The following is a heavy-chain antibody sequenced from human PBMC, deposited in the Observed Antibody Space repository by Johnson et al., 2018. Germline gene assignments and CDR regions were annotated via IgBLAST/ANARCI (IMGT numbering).Heavy chain of an antibody. Sequence: VQLLETGAEVRKPGASVRVSCRASGYSFTVYYIHWVRQAPGQGLEWIGITNPGSGTSTFGQKFQGRVSVTRDTSTSTVYLDLGRLRFEATAVYYCARGENSFDTWGQGTMVTVSS. D-gene: IGHD2/OR15-2a*01. V-gene: IGHV1-46*01. CDR1: GYSFTVYY. CDR3: ARGENSFDT. J-gene: IGHJ3*02. CDR2: TNPGSGTS.